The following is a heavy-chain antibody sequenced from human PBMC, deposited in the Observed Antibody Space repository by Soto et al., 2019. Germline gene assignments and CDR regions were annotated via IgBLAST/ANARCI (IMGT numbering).Heavy chain of an antibody. Sequence: PGASLKISCKGSGYSLTSYWIGWVRQITGKGLEWMGIIYPGDSDTRYSPSFQGQVTISADKSISTAYLQWSSLKASDTAMYYCARGDYYDSSGHDAFDIWGQGTMVTVSS. CDR1: GYSLTSYW. J-gene: IGHJ3*02. D-gene: IGHD3-22*01. CDR2: IYPGDSDT. CDR3: ARGDYYDSSGHDAFDI. V-gene: IGHV5-51*01.